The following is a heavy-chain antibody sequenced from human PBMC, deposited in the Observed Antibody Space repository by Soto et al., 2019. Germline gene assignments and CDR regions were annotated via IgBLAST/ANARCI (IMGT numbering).Heavy chain of an antibody. CDR1: GDTFSSYT. CDR2: IIPVLGTT. CDR3: ARRRYCGYDCYHKHYYGMDV. Sequence: QVQLVQSGAEVKKPGSSVKVSCRASGDTFSSYTVNWVRQAPGRGLEWLGRIIPVLGTTDYAQKFKGRVTLNADKSTNIVYMDVSSLRSEERAVYYCARRRYCGYDCYHKHYYGMDVW. D-gene: IGHD2-21*02. J-gene: IGHJ6*01. V-gene: IGHV1-69*08.